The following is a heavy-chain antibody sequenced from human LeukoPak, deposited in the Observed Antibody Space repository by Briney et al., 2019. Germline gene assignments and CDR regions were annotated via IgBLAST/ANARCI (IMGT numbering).Heavy chain of an antibody. CDR2: VNHSGGT. J-gene: IGHJ4*02. V-gene: IGHV4-34*01. CDR3: TRGAGWLIDY. D-gene: IGHD3-16*01. Sequence: PSETLSLTCAVYGGSFSGYYWSWIRQPPGKGLEWIGEVNHSGGTNYNPSLKSRVTISLDTSNNQFSLNLTSLTTADTAVYYCTRGAGWLIDYWGQGILVTVSS. CDR1: GGSFSGYY.